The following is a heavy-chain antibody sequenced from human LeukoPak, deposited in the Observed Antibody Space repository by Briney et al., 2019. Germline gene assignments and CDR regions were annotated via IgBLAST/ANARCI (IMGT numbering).Heavy chain of an antibody. CDR3: ARGSGYCSSTSCYAGGD. CDR1: GYTFTSYG. V-gene: IGHV1-18*01. J-gene: IGHJ4*02. D-gene: IGHD2-2*03. Sequence: ASVKVSCKAFGYTFTSYGISWVRQAPGQGLEWMGWISAYNGNTNYAQKLQGRVTMTTDTSTSTAYMELRSLRSDDTAVYYCARGSGYCSSTSCYAGGDWGQGTWSPSPQ. CDR2: ISAYNGNT.